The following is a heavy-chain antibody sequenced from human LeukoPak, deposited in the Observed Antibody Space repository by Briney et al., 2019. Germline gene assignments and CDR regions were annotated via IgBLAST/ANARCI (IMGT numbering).Heavy chain of an antibody. D-gene: IGHD3-9*01. CDR1: GYSISSGYH. CDR2: IYHSGST. J-gene: IGHJ4*02. Sequence: SETLSLTCAVSGYSISSGYHWGWIRQPPGKGLEWIGSIYHSGSTYYNPSLKSRVTISVDTSKNQFSLKLSSVTAADTAVYYCARSVLRYFDWSMGGSYFDYWGQGTLVTVSS. CDR3: ARSVLRYFDWSMGGSYFDY. V-gene: IGHV4-38-2*01.